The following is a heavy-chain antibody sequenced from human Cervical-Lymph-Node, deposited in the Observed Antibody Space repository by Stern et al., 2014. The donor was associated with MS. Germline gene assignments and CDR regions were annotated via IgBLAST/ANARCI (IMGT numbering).Heavy chain of an antibody. CDR3: TRDLVGTDAFDV. CDR1: GYTFTDYY. D-gene: IGHD1-14*01. Sequence: QMQLVQSGAALKKPGTSVKVSCQTSGYTFTDYYIHWVRQAPGQGLEWMGRINPDSGGITYAQKFQGRVTMTRDTSSNTAYMELSSLRSDDTAMFYCTRDLVGTDAFDVWGQGTMVIVSS. CDR2: INPDSGGI. V-gene: IGHV1-2*06. J-gene: IGHJ3*01.